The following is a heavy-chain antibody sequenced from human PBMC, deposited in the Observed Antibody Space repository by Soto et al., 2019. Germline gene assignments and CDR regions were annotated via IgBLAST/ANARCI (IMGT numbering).Heavy chain of an antibody. J-gene: IGHJ4*02. CDR3: ARGILSVDS. CDR1: GGSFSGYY. Sequence: SETLSLTCAVYGGSFSGYYWSWIRQPPGKGLEWIGEINHSGSTNYNPSLKSRVTISVDTSKNQFSLKLSSVTAADTAVYYCARGILSVDSWGQGTLVTVSS. CDR2: INHSGST. V-gene: IGHV4-34*01.